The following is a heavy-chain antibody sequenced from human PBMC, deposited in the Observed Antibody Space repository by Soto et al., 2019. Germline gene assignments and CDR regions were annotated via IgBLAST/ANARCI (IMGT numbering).Heavy chain of an antibody. J-gene: IGHJ5*02. D-gene: IGHD3-3*01. CDR2: IYYSGST. V-gene: IGHV4-59*01. CDR1: GGSISSYY. CDR3: ARDQVTIFGVVTTGWFDP. Sequence: SETLSLTCTVSGGSISSYYWSWIRQPPGKGLEWIGYIYYSGSTNYNPSLKSRVTISVDTSKNQFSLKLSSVTAADTAVYYCARDQVTIFGVVTTGWFDPWGQGTLVTSPQ.